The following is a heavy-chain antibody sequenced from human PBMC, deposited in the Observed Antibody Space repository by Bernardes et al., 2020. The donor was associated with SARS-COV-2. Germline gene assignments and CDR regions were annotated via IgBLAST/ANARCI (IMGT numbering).Heavy chain of an antibody. CDR1: GFTFSSLA. CDR3: VKDRGGTWAFDI. V-gene: IGHV3-64D*06. CDR2: IGANGGST. Sequence: GGSLRLSCSASGFTFSSLAMHWVRRAPEMGLEYVSHIGANGGSTSYADSMKGRFTVSRDNFKSTLFLQMNFLRPEDTATYYYVKDRGGTWAFDIWGRGTTVIVSS. J-gene: IGHJ3*02. D-gene: IGHD3-10*01.